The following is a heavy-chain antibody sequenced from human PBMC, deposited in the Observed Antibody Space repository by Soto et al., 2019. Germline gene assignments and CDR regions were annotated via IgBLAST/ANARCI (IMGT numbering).Heavy chain of an antibody. V-gene: IGHV3-72*01. CDR3: AREDHHLREDY. J-gene: IGHJ4*02. Sequence: GGSLRLSCAASGFTFSDHYMDWVRQAPGKGLEWVGRTRNKANSYTTEYAASVKGRFTISRDDSKNSLYLQLNSLRSDDTAVYYCAREDHHLREDYWGQGTLVTVSS. CDR2: TRNKANSYTT. CDR1: GFTFSDHY.